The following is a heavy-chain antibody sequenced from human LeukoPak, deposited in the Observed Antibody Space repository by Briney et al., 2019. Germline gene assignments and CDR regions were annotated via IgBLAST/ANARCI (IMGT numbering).Heavy chain of an antibody. CDR3: ARQTGSGLFILP. D-gene: IGHD3/OR15-3a*01. Sequence: SETLSLTCAVYGGSFSGYYWSWIRQPPGKGLEWIGEINHSGSTDYNPSLKSRVTISLDTSKNQFSLKLTSVTAADTAVYYCARQTGSGLFILPGGQGTLVTVSS. CDR1: GGSFSGYY. CDR2: INHSGST. V-gene: IGHV4-34*01. J-gene: IGHJ4*02.